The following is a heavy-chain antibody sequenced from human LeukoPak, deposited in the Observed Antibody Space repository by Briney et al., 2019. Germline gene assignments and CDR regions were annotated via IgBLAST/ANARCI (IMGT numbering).Heavy chain of an antibody. Sequence: SETLSLTCAVYGGSFSGYYWSWIRQPPGKGLEWIGEINHSGSTNYNPSLKSRVTISVDTSKNQFSLKLSSVTAADTAVYYCARDAKLLLRFLEWSTGPDYWGQGTLVTVSS. D-gene: IGHD3-3*01. CDR2: INHSGST. J-gene: IGHJ4*02. V-gene: IGHV4-34*01. CDR1: GGSFSGYY. CDR3: ARDAKLLLRFLEWSTGPDY.